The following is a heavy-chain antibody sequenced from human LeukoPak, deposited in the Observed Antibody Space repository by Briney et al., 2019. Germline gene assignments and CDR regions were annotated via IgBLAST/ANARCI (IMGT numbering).Heavy chain of an antibody. D-gene: IGHD3-22*01. J-gene: IGHJ4*02. CDR1: GDSISTGGFY. CDR3: ASRTYYYDSSGYN. V-gene: IGHV4-31*03. CDR2: IHYSGST. Sequence: TSETLSLTCTVSGDSISTGGFYCSWIRQHPGKGLEWIGYIHYSGSTYYNPSLKSRVTISVDTSKNQFSLKLSSVTAADTAVYYCASRTYYYDSSGYNWGQGTLVTVSS.